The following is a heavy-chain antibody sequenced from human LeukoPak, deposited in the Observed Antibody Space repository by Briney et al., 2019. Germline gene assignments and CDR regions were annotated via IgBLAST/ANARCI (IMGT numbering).Heavy chain of an antibody. D-gene: IGHD3-3*01. CDR3: ATDDFALYYFDY. J-gene: IGHJ4*02. V-gene: IGHV3-23*01. CDR1: GFTFSSYA. Sequence: GGSLRLSCAASGFTFSSYAMSWVRQAPGKGLEWVSAISGSGGSTYYADSVKGRFTISRDNSKNTLYLQMNSLRAEDTAVYYCATDDFALYYFDYWGQGTLVTVSS. CDR2: ISGSGGST.